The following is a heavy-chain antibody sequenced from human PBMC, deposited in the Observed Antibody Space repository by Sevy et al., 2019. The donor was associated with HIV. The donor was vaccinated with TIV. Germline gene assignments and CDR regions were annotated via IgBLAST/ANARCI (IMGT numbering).Heavy chain of an antibody. CDR1: GFTFSNAW. Sequence: GGSLRLSCAASGFTFSNAWMNWVRRAPGKGLEWVGGIKTKTDGGTTDYAAPVKGRFTISRDDSKNTLYLQMNSLKTEDTAVYYCTTDLPYYGSGWGQRTLVTVSS. D-gene: IGHD3-10*01. V-gene: IGHV3-15*07. CDR2: IKTKTDGGTT. CDR3: TTDLPYYGSG. J-gene: IGHJ4*02.